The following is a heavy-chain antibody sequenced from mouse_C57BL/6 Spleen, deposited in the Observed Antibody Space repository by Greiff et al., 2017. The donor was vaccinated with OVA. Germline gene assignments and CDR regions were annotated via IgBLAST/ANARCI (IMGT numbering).Heavy chain of an antibody. J-gene: IGHJ3*01. CDR2: ISSGGDYI. CDR1: GFTFSSYA. CDR3: TRDLYYGSSYGDWFAY. V-gene: IGHV5-9-1*02. Sequence: EVMLVESGEGLVKPGGSLKLSCAASGFTFSSYAMSWVRQTPEKRLEWVAYISSGGDYIYYADTVKGRFTISRDNARNTLYLQMSSLKSEDTAMYYCTRDLYYGSSYGDWFAYWGQGTLVTVSA. D-gene: IGHD1-1*01.